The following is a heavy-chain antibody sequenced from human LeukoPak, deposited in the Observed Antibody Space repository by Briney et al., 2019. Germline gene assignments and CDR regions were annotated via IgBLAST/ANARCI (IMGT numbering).Heavy chain of an antibody. CDR3: ARHGSGTYYVPPNWFDP. Sequence: GESLKISCKASGYSFTTYWIGWVRQMPGKGLEWMGIIYPGDSDARYSPSFQGQVTISADKSINTAYLQWSSLKASDTAMYYCARHGSGTYYVPPNWFDPWGQGTLVTVSS. J-gene: IGHJ5*02. CDR1: GYSFTTYW. D-gene: IGHD3-10*01. V-gene: IGHV5-51*01. CDR2: IYPGDSDA.